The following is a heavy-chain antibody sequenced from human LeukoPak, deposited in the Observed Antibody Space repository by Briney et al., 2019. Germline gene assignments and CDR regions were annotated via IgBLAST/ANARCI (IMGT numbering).Heavy chain of an antibody. Sequence: PGGSLRLSCAASGFTFSSYMMHWVRQALGKGLVWVSRLNRGGDTTTYADSVKGRFTISRDNAKNTLYLQMSSLRAEDTAVYYCARDPNFYASGSYHYWGQGTLVTATS. J-gene: IGHJ4*02. V-gene: IGHV3-74*01. CDR1: GFTFSSYM. D-gene: IGHD3-10*01. CDR2: LNRGGDTT. CDR3: ARDPNFYASGSYHY.